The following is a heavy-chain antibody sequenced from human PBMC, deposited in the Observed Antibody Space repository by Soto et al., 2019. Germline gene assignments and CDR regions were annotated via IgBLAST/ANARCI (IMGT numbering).Heavy chain of an antibody. V-gene: IGHV1-24*01. CDR1: GFTLTELS. CDR2: FDPEDGET. CDR3: ARDRIAIGFDY. Sequence: ASVKVSCKVSGFTLTELSMYWVRQAPGKGLEWMGGFDPEDGETIYAQRFQGRVTMTEDTSTDTAFMELSSLTSDDTAVYYCARDRIAIGFDYWGQGTLVTVSS. D-gene: IGHD2-21*01. J-gene: IGHJ4*02.